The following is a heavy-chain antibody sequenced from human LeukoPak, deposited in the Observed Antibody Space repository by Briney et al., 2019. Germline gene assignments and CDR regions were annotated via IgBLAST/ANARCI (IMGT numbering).Heavy chain of an antibody. J-gene: IGHJ6*02. CDR2: T. CDR3: ARSLAFKLDYYGMDV. Sequence: TIYAQKFQRRVTMTRDTSTSTVYMELSSLRSEDTAVYYCARSLAFKLDYYGMDVWGQGTTVTVSS. D-gene: IGHD1-1*01. V-gene: IGHV1-46*01.